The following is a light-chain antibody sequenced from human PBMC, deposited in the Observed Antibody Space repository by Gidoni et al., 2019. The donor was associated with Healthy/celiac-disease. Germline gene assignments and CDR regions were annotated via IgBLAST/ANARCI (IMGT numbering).Light chain of an antibody. V-gene: IGLV1-44*01. CDR2: SNN. Sequence: QSVLTQPPSPSGTPGQRVTIPCSGSSSNIGSNTVNWYHQLPGTAPKLLIYSNNQRPSGVPDRFSGSKSGTSASLAISGLQSEDEADYYCAAWDDSLNGWVFGGGTKLTVL. CDR1: SSNIGSNT. CDR3: AAWDDSLNGWV. J-gene: IGLJ3*02.